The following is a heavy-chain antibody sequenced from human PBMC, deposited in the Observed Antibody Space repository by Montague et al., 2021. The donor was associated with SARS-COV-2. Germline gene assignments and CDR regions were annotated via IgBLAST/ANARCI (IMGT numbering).Heavy chain of an antibody. Sequence: SETLSLTRAVYGGSFSGYYWSWIRQPQGKGLEWIGEINHSGSTNYKPSLKSRVTISVDTSKNQFSLKLSSVTAADTAVYYCARGRYSSGWYGQLNWFDPWGQGTLVTVSP. V-gene: IGHV4-34*01. D-gene: IGHD6-19*01. CDR3: ARGRYSSGWYGQLNWFDP. J-gene: IGHJ5*02. CDR2: INHSGST. CDR1: GGSFSGYY.